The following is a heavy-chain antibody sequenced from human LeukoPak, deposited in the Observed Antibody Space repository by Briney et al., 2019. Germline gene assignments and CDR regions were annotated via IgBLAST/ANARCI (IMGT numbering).Heavy chain of an antibody. CDR2: INHNGNVN. V-gene: IGHV3-7*03. J-gene: IGHJ6*02. Sequence: GGSLRLSCAASGFTFSSYWMNWARQAPGKGLEWVVSINHNGNVNYYVDSVKGRFTISRDNAKNSLYLQMSNLRAEDTAVYFCARGGGFDVWGQGATVTVSS. CDR1: GFTFSSYW. CDR3: ARGGGFDV. D-gene: IGHD2-15*01.